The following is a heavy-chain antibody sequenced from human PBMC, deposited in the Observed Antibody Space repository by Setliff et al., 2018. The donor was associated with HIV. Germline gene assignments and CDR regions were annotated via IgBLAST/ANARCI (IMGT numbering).Heavy chain of an antibody. J-gene: IGHJ4*02. V-gene: IGHV4-39*01. CDR1: GGSISSSTYY. Sequence: SETLSLTCTVSGGSISSSTYYWGWIRQPPGKGLEWIGNIYYSTSTYYNPSLKSRVTISADTSKNQFSLKLTSVTAADTAVYYCARGGTMIRGLDYWGQGTLVTVSS. D-gene: IGHD3-10*01. CDR2: IYYSTST. CDR3: ARGGTMIRGLDY.